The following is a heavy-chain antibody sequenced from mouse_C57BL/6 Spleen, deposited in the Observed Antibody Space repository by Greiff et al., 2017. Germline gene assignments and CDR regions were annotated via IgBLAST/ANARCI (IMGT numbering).Heavy chain of an antibody. J-gene: IGHJ4*01. D-gene: IGHD2-2*01. CDR3: ARRGYLYYAMDY. V-gene: IGHV5-4*03. CDR1: GFTFSSYA. Sequence: EVKLQESGGGLVKPGGSLKLSCAASGFTFSSYAMSWVRQTPEKRLEWVATISDGGSYTYYPDNVKGRFTISRDNAKNNLYLQMSHLKSEDTAMYYCARRGYLYYAMDYWGQGTSVTVSS. CDR2: ISDGGSYT.